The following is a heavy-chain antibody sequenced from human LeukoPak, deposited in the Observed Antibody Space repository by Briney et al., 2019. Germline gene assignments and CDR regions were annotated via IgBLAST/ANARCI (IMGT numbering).Heavy chain of an antibody. J-gene: IGHJ4*02. Sequence: GGSLRLSCAASGFTFSRYGMHWVRQAPGKGLEWVAVISYDGSNKYYADSVKGRFTISRDNSKNTLYLQMNSLRAEDTAVYYCAKDLPEYTVTAPVDYWGQGTLVTVSS. CDR3: AKDLPEYTVTAPVDY. D-gene: IGHD2/OR15-2a*01. CDR2: ISYDGSNK. V-gene: IGHV3-30*18. CDR1: GFTFSRYG.